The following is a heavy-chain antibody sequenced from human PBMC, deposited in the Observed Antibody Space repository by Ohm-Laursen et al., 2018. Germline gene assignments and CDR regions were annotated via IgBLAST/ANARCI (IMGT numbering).Heavy chain of an antibody. V-gene: IGHV3-9*01. D-gene: IGHD1-1*01. Sequence: SLRLSCAASGFTFDDYAIHWVRQAPGKGLEWVSGISWNSGSIGYGDSVKGRFTISRDNAKNSLFLQMNSLRFEGTAFYYCARDINLQPRGPFDYWGQGALVTVSS. CDR3: ARDINLQPRGPFDY. J-gene: IGHJ4*02. CDR1: GFTFDDYA. CDR2: ISWNSGSI.